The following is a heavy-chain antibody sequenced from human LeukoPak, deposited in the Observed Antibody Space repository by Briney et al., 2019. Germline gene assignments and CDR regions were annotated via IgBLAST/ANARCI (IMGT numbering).Heavy chain of an antibody. D-gene: IGHD6-19*01. CDR3: ATQRSGWRKLGFDY. CDR1: GFTFSDYS. J-gene: IGHJ4*02. CDR2: ITSNSKYI. V-gene: IGHV3-21*04. Sequence: GGSLRLSCAASGFTFSDYSMNWGRQAPGKGLEWVSSITSNSKYIEYGDSVKGRFTLSRDNAKISLYLQMNSLRAEDTAVYYCATQRSGWRKLGFDYWGQGTLVTVSS.